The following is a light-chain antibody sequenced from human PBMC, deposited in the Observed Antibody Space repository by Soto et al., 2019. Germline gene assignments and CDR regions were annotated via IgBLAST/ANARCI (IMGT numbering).Light chain of an antibody. CDR1: QSVSSSY. CDR3: QQYDNWPRT. Sequence: EIVLTQSPGTLSLSPGERATLSCRASQSVSSSYLAWYQRKPGQAPRLLIYHASTRATGIPARFSGSGSGTDFTLTISSLQSEDFAFFYCQQYDNWPRTFGQGTKVDIK. V-gene: IGKV3-15*01. CDR2: HAS. J-gene: IGKJ1*01.